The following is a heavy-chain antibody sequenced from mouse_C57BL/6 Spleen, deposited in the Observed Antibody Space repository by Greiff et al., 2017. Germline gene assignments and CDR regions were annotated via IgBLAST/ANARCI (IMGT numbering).Heavy chain of an antibody. CDR1: GFNIKDDY. J-gene: IGHJ3*01. D-gene: IGHD1-1*01. CDR2: IDTENGDT. CDR3: TTTVLATGRAWFAY. Sequence: EVQLQESGAELVRPGASVKLSCTASGFNIKDDYMHWVKQRTEQGLEWIGWIDTENGDTEYASKFPGKATITADTSSNTAYLQLSSLTSEDPAVSYCTTTVLATGRAWFAYWGQGTPVTVSS. V-gene: IGHV14-4*01.